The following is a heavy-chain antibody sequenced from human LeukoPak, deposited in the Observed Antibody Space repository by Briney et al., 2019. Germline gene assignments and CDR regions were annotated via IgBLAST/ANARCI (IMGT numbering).Heavy chain of an antibody. CDR2: IKEDGSEK. Sequence: GGSLRLSCAASGFTFSRYWMSWVRQAPGKGLEWVANIKEDGSEKYYVDSVKGRFTISRDNAKNSLYLQMNSLRPEDTAVYYCSRGEVGWGRLNFYYYYMDVWGKGTTVTVSS. CDR1: GFTFSRYW. J-gene: IGHJ6*03. V-gene: IGHV3-7*01. D-gene: IGHD1-26*01. CDR3: SRGEVGWGRLNFYYYYMDV.